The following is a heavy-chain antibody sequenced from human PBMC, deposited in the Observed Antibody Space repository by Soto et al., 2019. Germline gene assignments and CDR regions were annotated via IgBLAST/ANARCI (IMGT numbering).Heavy chain of an antibody. D-gene: IGHD2-8*01. CDR3: ARGVAPMVYAIRGAWFDP. CDR1: VGSISSGGYY. V-gene: IGHV4-31*03. J-gene: IGHJ5*02. Sequence: NPSETLSLTCTVSVGSISSGGYYWSWIRQHPGKGLEWIGYIYYSGSTYYNPSLKSRVTISVDTSKNQFSLKLSSVTAADTAVYYCARGVAPMVYAIRGAWFDPWGQGTLVTVSS. CDR2: IYYSGST.